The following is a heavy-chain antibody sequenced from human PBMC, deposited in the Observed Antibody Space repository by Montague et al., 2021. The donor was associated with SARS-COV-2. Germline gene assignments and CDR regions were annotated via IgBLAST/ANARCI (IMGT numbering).Heavy chain of an antibody. CDR3: ARTYYYDSSGFPGPYYFDF. J-gene: IGHJ4*02. CDR2: ISYDGSNE. V-gene: IGHV3-30-3*01. CDR1: GFMFNLYA. D-gene: IGHD3-22*01. Sequence: SLRLSFSASGFMFNLYAMHWVRQAPSQGLEWVAVISYDGSNEFYADSVQGRFTISRDNSKNTVSLQMHSLRTEDTAVYYCARTYYYDSSGFPGPYYFDFWGQGAPVTVSS.